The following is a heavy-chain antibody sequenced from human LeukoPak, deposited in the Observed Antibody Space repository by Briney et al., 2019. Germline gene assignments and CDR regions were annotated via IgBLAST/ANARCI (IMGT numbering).Heavy chain of an antibody. CDR1: GGTFSSYA. CDR2: INAGNGNT. Sequence: ASVKVSCKASGGTFSSYAISWVRQAPGQRLEWMGWINAGNGNTEYSQNLQDRVTITRDTSATTAYMELSSLRSEDTAVYYCARGSYFYGSGSFMGSDYWGQGTLVTVSS. J-gene: IGHJ4*02. CDR3: ARGSYFYGSGSFMGSDY. V-gene: IGHV1-3*01. D-gene: IGHD3-10*01.